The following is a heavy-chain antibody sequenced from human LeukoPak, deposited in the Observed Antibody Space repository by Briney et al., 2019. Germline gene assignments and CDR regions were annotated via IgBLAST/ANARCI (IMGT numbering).Heavy chain of an antibody. CDR1: GGSIISSAYY. Sequence: PQTLSLTCTVSGGSIISSAYYWSWIRQPPGKGLEWIGYIYYSGSTYYNPSLKSRVTISLDTSKNQFSLKLSSVTAADTAVYYCVRTEVSSGSEDYWGQGTLVTVSS. J-gene: IGHJ4*02. CDR3: VRTEVSSGSEDY. D-gene: IGHD6-19*01. CDR2: IYYSGST. V-gene: IGHV4-30-4*08.